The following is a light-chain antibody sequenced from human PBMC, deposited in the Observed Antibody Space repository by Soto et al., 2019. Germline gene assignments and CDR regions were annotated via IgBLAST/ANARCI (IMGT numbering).Light chain of an antibody. V-gene: IGKV1-33*01. Sequence: DIQMTQSPSSLSASVGDRVTITCQASQDISNYLNWYQQKPGKAPKLLIYDASNLETGVPSRFSGSGSGTDFTFTISSLQPEDIATYYCQRYDNRPITFGPGTKVDIK. CDR1: QDISNY. J-gene: IGKJ3*01. CDR3: QRYDNRPIT. CDR2: DAS.